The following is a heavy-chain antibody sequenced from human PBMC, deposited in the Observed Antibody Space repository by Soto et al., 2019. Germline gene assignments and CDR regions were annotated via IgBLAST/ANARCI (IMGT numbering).Heavy chain of an antibody. J-gene: IGHJ3*01. V-gene: IGHV1-69*01. CDR3: ARGGPSGWLTGAYVV. Sequence: QVQLVQSGAEVKKPGSSVKVSCKASGGTLNKHAITWVRRAPGQGLEWLGGLIPMFGIPNYPQKFQGRVTITADDSTNPSQMELHSRTSDGTAVYYCARGGPSGWLTGAYVVWGQGTMVTVSS. CDR1: GGTLNKHA. D-gene: IGHD6-13*01. CDR2: LIPMFGIP.